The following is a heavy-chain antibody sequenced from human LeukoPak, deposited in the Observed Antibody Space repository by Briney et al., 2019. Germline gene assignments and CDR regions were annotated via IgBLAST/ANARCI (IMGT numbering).Heavy chain of an antibody. J-gene: IGHJ3*02. CDR2: IKQDGSEK. CDR3: ARDAAVAGDAYDI. V-gene: IGHV3-7*01. D-gene: IGHD6-19*01. CDR1: GFTFSNFW. Sequence: GGSLRLSCAASGFTFSNFWMSRVRQAPGKGLEWVANIKQDGSEKYYVDYVKGRFTISRDNAKKSLYLQINSLRSEDTAVYYCARDAAVAGDAYDIWGHGTMVTVSS.